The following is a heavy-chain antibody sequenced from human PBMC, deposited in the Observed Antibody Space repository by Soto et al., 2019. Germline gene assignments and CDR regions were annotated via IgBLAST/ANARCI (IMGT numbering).Heavy chain of an antibody. V-gene: IGHV4-59*01. CDR3: ARDIAAPGYYYYGMDV. D-gene: IGHD6-6*01. CDR2: IYYSGRT. CDR1: GGSISSYY. Sequence: SETLSLTCTVSGGSISSYYWSWIRQPPGKGLEWIAYIYYSGRTNYNPSLKSRVTISVDTSKNQFSLKLSSVTAADTAVYYCARDIAAPGYYYYGMDVWGQGTPVTVSS. J-gene: IGHJ6*02.